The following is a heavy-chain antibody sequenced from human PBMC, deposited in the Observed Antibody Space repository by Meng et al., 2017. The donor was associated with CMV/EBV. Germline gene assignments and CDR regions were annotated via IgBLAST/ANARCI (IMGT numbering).Heavy chain of an antibody. CDR2: ISAYNGNT. CDR3: ASSAGGHYYYYGMDV. CDR1: GYTFTSYG. J-gene: IGHJ6*02. D-gene: IGHD3-10*01. Sequence: ASVKVSCKASGYTFTSYGISWVRQAPGQGLEWMGWISAYNGNTNYAQKLQGRVTMTTDTSTSTAYMEPRSLRSDDTAVYYCASSAGGHYYYYGMDVWGQGTTVTVSS. V-gene: IGHV1-18*01.